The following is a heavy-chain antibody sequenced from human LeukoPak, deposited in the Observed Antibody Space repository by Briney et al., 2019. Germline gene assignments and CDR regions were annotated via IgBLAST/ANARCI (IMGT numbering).Heavy chain of an antibody. J-gene: IGHJ6*02. D-gene: IGHD4-17*01. CDR2: ISGSGGHT. CDR3: AAAKVHGYKDGDYDGYGMDV. Sequence: GGSLRLSCAASGFTLSSNAMGWVRQAPGKGPEWVSSISGSGGHTYFADYVKGRFTISRDNSKNTLDLQMISLKVEDTAVYYCAAAKVHGYKDGDYDGYGMDVWGQGTTVTVSS. V-gene: IGHV3-23*01. CDR1: GFTLSSNA.